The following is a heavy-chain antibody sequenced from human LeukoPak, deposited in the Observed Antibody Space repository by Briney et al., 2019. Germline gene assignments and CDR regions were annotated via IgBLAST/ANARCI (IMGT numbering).Heavy chain of an antibody. D-gene: IGHD5-12*01. Sequence: GGSLRLSCAASGFTFSSYAMHWVRQAPGKGLEWVAVISYEGSNKYYADSVKGRFTISRDNSKNTLYLQMNSLRAEDTAVYYCASLVATISPDFDYWGQGTLVTVSS. CDR2: ISYEGSNK. V-gene: IGHV3-30*04. J-gene: IGHJ4*02. CDR1: GFTFSSYA. CDR3: ASLVATISPDFDY.